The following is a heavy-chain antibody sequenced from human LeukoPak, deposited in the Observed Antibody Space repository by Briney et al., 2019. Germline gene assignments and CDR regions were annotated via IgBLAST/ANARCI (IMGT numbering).Heavy chain of an antibody. CDR2: IGTAGDT. CDR3: ARDRSYYDILTGYYTYYGMDV. D-gene: IGHD3-9*01. Sequence: GGSLRLSCAASGFTFSSYDMHWVRQATGKGLEWVSAIGTAGDTYYPGSVKGRFTISRENAKNSLYLQMNSLRAGDTAVYYCARDRSYYDILTGYYTYYGMDVWGQGTTVTVSS. J-gene: IGHJ6*02. V-gene: IGHV3-13*01. CDR1: GFTFSSYD.